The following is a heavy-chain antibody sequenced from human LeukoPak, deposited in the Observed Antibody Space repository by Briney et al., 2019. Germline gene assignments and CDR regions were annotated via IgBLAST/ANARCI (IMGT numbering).Heavy chain of an antibody. CDR1: GFTFSSYS. J-gene: IGHJ3*02. D-gene: IGHD4-11*01. Sequence: GGSLRLSCAASGFTFSSYSMNCARQAPGKGLEWVSYISGSSSAIHYADSVKGRFTISRDNAKNSPYLQVNSLRDEDTAVYYCARDRMTTNAFDIWGQGTMVAVSS. CDR2: ISGSSSAI. V-gene: IGHV3-48*02. CDR3: ARDRMTTNAFDI.